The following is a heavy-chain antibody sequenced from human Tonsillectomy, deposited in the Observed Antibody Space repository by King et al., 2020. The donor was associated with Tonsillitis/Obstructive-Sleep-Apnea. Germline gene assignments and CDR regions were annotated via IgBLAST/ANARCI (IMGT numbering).Heavy chain of an antibody. V-gene: IGHV1-18*01. D-gene: IGHD3-22*01. CDR1: GYTFTSYD. Sequence: QAQLVQSGAEVKKPGASVKVSCKASGYTFTSYDITWVRQAPGQGLEWMGWSRPNNGDTNYAQKLQGRVTMTSETSTNTAYMELRSLRSDDTAVYYCARDYYDSSGYYHGYFQHWGQGTLVTVSS. CDR3: ARDYYDSSGYYHGYFQH. J-gene: IGHJ1*01. CDR2: SRPNNGDT.